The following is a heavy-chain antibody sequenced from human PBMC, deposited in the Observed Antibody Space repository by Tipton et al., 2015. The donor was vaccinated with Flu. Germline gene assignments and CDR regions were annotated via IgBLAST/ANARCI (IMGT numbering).Heavy chain of an antibody. J-gene: IGHJ4*02. CDR1: GFTFSRYG. D-gene: IGHD3-10*01. CDR2: MSSDGGST. Sequence: SLRLSCAASGFTFSRYGMSRVRQAPGKGLEYVSAMSSDGGSTYYANSVKGRFSISRDISKNTLFLQMGSLRAEDVAVYYCAKDRGPVLWFIDSWGQGTLVTVSS. CDR3: AKDRGPVLWFIDS. V-gene: IGHV3-64*01.